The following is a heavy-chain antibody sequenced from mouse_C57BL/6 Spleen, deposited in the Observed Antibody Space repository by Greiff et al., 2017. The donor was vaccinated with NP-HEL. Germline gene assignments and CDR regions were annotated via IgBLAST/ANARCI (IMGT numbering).Heavy chain of an antibody. CDR2: IYPSDSET. D-gene: IGHD2-1*01. CDR3: ARSVYYGSFPFAY. J-gene: IGHJ3*01. CDR1: GYTFTSSW. V-gene: IGHV1-61*01. Sequence: QVQLQQPGAELVRPGSSVKLSCKASGYTFTSSWMDWVKQRPGQGLEWIGNIYPSDSETHYNPKFKDKATLTVDKSSSTAYMQLSSLTSEDSAVYYWARSVYYGSFPFAYGGKGTLVTVSA.